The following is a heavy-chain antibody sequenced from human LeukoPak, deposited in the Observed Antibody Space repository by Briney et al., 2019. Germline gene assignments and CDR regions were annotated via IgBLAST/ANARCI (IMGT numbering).Heavy chain of an antibody. V-gene: IGHV4-39*07. CDR1: GGSSSSSNDY. J-gene: IGHJ4*02. Sequence: SETLSLTCSVSGGSSSSSNDYWGWVRQPPGKGLEWIGSLYYSGSTYNNPSLKSRVTISVDTSKKQSSLEVSSVTAADTAVYYCTRGNSIAAGANWGQGTLVTVSS. CDR3: TRGNSIAAGAN. CDR2: LYYSGST. D-gene: IGHD6-13*01.